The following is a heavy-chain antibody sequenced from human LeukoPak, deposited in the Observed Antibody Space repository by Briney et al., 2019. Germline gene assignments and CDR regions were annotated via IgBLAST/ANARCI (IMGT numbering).Heavy chain of an antibody. CDR3: ARDGRSGYAY. CDR1: GYTFTNYF. J-gene: IGHJ4*02. V-gene: IGHV1-46*01. D-gene: IGHD3-22*01. CDR2: INPSGGSR. Sequence: GASVKVSCKASGYTFTNYFIHWVRQAPGQGLEWMGIINPSGGSRSYAQKIQGRVTMTRDTSTSTVYMELSSLRSENTAVYYRARDGRSGYAYWGQGTLVTVSS.